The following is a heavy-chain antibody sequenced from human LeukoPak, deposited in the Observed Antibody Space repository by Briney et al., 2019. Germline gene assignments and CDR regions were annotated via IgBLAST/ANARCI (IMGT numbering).Heavy chain of an antibody. CDR1: GFTFSSYG. CDR3: ARASRGYNYLGLGY. D-gene: IGHD5-18*01. V-gene: IGHV3-30*03. Sequence: GRSLRLSCAASGFTFSSYGMHWVRQAPGKGLEWVAVISYDGRNKYYGDSVKGRFTISRDNSKNTLYLQMNSLGAEDTAVYYCARASRGYNYLGLGYWGQGTLVTASS. J-gene: IGHJ4*02. CDR2: ISYDGRNK.